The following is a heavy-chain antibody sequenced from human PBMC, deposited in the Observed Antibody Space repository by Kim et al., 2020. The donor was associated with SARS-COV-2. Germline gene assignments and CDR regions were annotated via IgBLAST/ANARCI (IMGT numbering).Heavy chain of an antibody. CDR2: INAGNGNT. Sequence: ASVKVSCKASGYTFTSYAMHWVRQAPGQRLEWMGWINAGNGNTKYSQKFQGRVTITRDTSASTAYMELSSLRSEDTAVYYCARDPYTGYSYGHFDYWGQGTLVTVSS. J-gene: IGHJ4*02. V-gene: IGHV1-3*01. CDR1: GYTFTSYA. D-gene: IGHD5-18*01. CDR3: ARDPYTGYSYGHFDY.